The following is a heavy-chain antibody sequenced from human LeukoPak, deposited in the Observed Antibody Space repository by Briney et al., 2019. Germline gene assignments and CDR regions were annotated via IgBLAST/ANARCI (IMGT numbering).Heavy chain of an antibody. V-gene: IGHV4-4*07. CDR2: IHNSGTT. CDR1: GASISSHY. D-gene: IGHD6-13*01. J-gene: IGHJ4*02. Sequence: PSETLSLTCTVSGASISSHYWTWIRQPAGKGLEWIGRIHNSGTTNYYPSLKSRVTMSVDTSRNQFSLKLTSVTAADTAVYYCARDRAAAGMGRGGDFDYWGQGTLVTASS. CDR3: ARDRAAAGMGRGGDFDY.